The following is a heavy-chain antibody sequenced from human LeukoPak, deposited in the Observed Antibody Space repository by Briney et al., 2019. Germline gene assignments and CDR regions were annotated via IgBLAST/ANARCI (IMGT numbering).Heavy chain of an antibody. Sequence: GGSLRLSCAASGFTFSSYGMHWVRQAPGKGLDCVVVIWYDGSDKYYADSVKGRFTISRDNSKNTLYLQMNSLRAEDTAVYYCARDGCSGGSCYGIDYWGQGTLVTVSS. CDR1: GFTFSSYG. CDR2: IWYDGSDK. J-gene: IGHJ4*02. CDR3: ARDGCSGGSCYGIDY. V-gene: IGHV3-33*01. D-gene: IGHD2-15*01.